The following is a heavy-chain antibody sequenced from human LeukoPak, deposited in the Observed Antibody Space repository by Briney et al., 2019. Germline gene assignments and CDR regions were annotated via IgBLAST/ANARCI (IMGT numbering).Heavy chain of an antibody. Sequence: SETLSLTCTVSGGSISSSSYYWGWIRQPPGKGLEWIGEINHSGGTYYSPSLKSRVTISADTSKKQFSLKLRSVTAADTAVYYCARKGGGQLVNTRRWFDPWGQGTLVTVSS. D-gene: IGHD6-13*01. CDR2: INHSGGT. V-gene: IGHV4-39*07. CDR1: GGSISSSSYY. J-gene: IGHJ5*02. CDR3: ARKGGGQLVNTRRWFDP.